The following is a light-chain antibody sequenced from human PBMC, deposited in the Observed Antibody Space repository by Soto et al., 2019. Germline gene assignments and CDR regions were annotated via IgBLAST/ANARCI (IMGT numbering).Light chain of an antibody. V-gene: IGKV1-39*01. CDR3: QQTYITPFT. CDR2: AAS. Sequence: DIQMTQSPSSLSASVGDRVTITCRASQSITDYLNWYQQKPGKAPKLLIYAASSLQSGVPSRFSASRSGTDFTLTIRRLHPEDFATDFCQQTYITPFTFGQGTRLEIK. J-gene: IGKJ5*01. CDR1: QSITDY.